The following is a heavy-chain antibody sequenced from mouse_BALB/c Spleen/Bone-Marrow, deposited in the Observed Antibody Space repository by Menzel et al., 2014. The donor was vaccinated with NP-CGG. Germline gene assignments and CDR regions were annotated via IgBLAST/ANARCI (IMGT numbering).Heavy chain of an antibody. V-gene: IGHV5-17*02. CDR2: VSTGSTII. CDR3: ARSHFYGNYFDY. D-gene: IGHD2-1*01. Sequence: EVQRVESGGGLVQPGGSRKLSCAASGFTFSNFGMHWFRQSPGKGLEWVAFVSTGSTIIYYADTVKGRFTISRDNPENTLFLQMTSLRSEDTAIYYCARSHFYGNYFDYWGQGTTLTVSS. J-gene: IGHJ2*01. CDR1: GFTFSNFG.